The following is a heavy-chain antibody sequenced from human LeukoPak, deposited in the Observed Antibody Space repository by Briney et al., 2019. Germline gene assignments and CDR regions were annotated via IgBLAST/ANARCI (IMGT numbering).Heavy chain of an antibody. Sequence: SVKVSCKASGGSFSSYALNWVRQAPGQGLEWMGRIIPILGIANYAQKFQGRVTITADKSTSTAYMELSSLRSEDTAVYYCAREAYGDHSDYWGQGTLVTVSS. CDR2: IIPILGIA. V-gene: IGHV1-69*04. D-gene: IGHD4-17*01. J-gene: IGHJ4*02. CDR3: AREAYGDHSDY. CDR1: GGSFSSYA.